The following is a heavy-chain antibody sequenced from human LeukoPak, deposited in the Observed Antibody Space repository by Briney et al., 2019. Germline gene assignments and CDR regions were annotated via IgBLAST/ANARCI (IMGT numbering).Heavy chain of an antibody. J-gene: IGHJ5*02. D-gene: IGHD1-26*01. V-gene: IGHV4-39*07. Sequence: SETLSLTCTVSGGSISSGGYYWSWIRQPPGKGLEWIGEINHSGSTNYNPSLKSRVTISVDTSRNQFSLKLSSVTAADTAVYYCAGFCPYHTTAHNWFDPWGQGTLVTVSS. CDR2: INHSGST. CDR3: AGFCPYHTTAHNWFDP. CDR1: GGSISSGGYY.